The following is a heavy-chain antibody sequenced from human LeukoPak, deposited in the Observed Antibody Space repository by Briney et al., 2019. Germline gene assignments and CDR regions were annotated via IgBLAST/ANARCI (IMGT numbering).Heavy chain of an antibody. CDR3: AKDLRITMVRGVIPDY. CDR2: ISGSGGST. Sequence: GGSLRLSCAASGFIFSSYGMHWVRQAPGKGLEWVSAISGSGGSTYYADSVKGRFTISRDNSKNTLYLQMNSLRAEDTAVYYCAKDLRITMVRGVIPDYWGQGTLVTVSS. J-gene: IGHJ4*02. D-gene: IGHD3-10*01. V-gene: IGHV3-23*01. CDR1: GFIFSSYG.